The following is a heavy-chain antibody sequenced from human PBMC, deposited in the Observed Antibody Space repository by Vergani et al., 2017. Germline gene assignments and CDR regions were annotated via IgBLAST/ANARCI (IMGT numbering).Heavy chain of an antibody. CDR2: IYHSGGT. CDR3: AGTFCGGECYYDR. Sequence: QVQLQESGPGLVKPSETLSLTCTVSGASVNRANYYWSWIRQTPGTGLEWIGFIYHSGGTSYSPSLKSRVTISLDTSKNQFSLKVASVTAADTAMYYCAGTFCGGECYYDRWGQGTLVTVSS. J-gene: IGHJ4*01. V-gene: IGHV4-61*01. CDR1: GASVNRANYY. D-gene: IGHD2-21*01.